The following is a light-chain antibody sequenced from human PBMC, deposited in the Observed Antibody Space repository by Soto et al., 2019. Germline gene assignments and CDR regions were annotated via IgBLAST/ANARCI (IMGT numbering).Light chain of an antibody. Sequence: QSALTQPPCASGSPGQSVTISCAGNSNDVGHSSFISWYQQHPGKGPKLIIYEVSKRPSGVPDRFSGSKSGNTASLSVSGLQDEDEADYFCNAQADNGKHVFGTGTKVTVL. V-gene: IGLV2-8*01. J-gene: IGLJ1*01. CDR2: EVS. CDR3: NAQADNGKHV. CDR1: SNDVGHSSF.